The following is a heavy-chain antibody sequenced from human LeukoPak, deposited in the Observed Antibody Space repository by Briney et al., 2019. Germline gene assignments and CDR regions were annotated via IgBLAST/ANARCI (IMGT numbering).Heavy chain of an antibody. D-gene: IGHD1-1*01. J-gene: IGHJ1*01. V-gene: IGHV4-34*01. Sequence: PSETLSLTCAVYGGSFGGYYWSWIRQPPGKGLEWIGEINHSGSTNYNPSLKSRVTISVDTSKNQFSLKLSSVTAADTAVYYCARGPGFQHWGQGTLVTVSS. CDR3: ARGPGFQH. CDR1: GGSFGGYY. CDR2: INHSGST.